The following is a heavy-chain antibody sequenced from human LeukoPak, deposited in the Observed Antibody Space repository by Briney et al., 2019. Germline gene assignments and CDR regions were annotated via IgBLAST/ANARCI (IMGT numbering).Heavy chain of an antibody. J-gene: IGHJ1*01. D-gene: IGHD3-10*01. CDR3: AKDSITMVRGVIPAEYFQH. CDR2: ISYDGSNK. Sequence: GGSLRLSCAASGFTFGSYGMHWVRQAPGKGLEWVAVISYDGSNKYYADSVKGRFTISRDNSKNTLYLQMNSLRAEDTAVYYCAKDSITMVRGVIPAEYFQHWGQGTLVTVSS. V-gene: IGHV3-30*18. CDR1: GFTFGSYG.